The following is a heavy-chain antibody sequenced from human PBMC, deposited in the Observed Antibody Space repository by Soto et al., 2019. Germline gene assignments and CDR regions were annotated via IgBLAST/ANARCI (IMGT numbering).Heavy chain of an antibody. Sequence: SETLSLTCTFSGGSISSSSYYWGWIRQPPGKGLEWIGSIYYSGSTYYNPSLKSRVTISVDTSKNQFSLKLSSVTAADTAVYYCARHFTHLDYDSSGYYFDYWGQGTLVTVSS. J-gene: IGHJ4*02. V-gene: IGHV4-39*01. CDR3: ARHFTHLDYDSSGYYFDY. D-gene: IGHD3-22*01. CDR1: GGSISSSSYY. CDR2: IYYSGST.